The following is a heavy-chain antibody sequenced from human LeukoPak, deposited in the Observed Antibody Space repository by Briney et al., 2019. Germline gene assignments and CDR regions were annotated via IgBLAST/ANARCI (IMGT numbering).Heavy chain of an antibody. CDR3: ARSRSRDFWSGDKGAFDI. Sequence: SETLSLTCAVSGGSISSGGYSWSWIRQPPGKGLEWIGYIYHSGSTYYDPSLKSRVTISVDRSKNQFSLKLSSVTAADTAVYYCARSRSRDFWSGDKGAFDIWGQGTMVTVSS. V-gene: IGHV4-30-2*01. D-gene: IGHD3-3*01. CDR2: IYHSGST. J-gene: IGHJ3*02. CDR1: GGSISSGGYS.